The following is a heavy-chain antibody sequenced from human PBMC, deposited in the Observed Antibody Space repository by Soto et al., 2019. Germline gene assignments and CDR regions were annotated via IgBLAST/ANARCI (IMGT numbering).Heavy chain of an antibody. CDR3: VQSRCGGDCLQSYSSHSYYGLDV. Sequence: QITLKESGPTLVKPTQTLTLTCTFSGFSLSTIGVGVGWIRQPPGKALEWLALIYWDDDKRYSPSLKSRLTVPXDXSXHXXVLTMTNMDPVDTATYYCVQSRCGGDCLQSYSSHSYYGLDVWGQGTTVTVSS. D-gene: IGHD2-21*02. CDR2: IYWDDDK. CDR1: GFSLSTIGVG. V-gene: IGHV2-5*02. J-gene: IGHJ6*02.